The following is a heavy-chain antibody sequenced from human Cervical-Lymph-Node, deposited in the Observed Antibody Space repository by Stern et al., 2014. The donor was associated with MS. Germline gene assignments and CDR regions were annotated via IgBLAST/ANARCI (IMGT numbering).Heavy chain of an antibody. Sequence: QVQLGQSGAEVKKPGASVKVSCKASGYTFSDYHMHWVRQAPGQGLEWMGRIYPKGGDTNYAQKFQGRVTMTSDTSIGPAYMELSSLRSDDTAVYYCARDLGFGDYWGQGTLVTVSS. J-gene: IGHJ4*02. CDR1: GYTFSDYH. CDR2: IYPKGGDT. V-gene: IGHV1-2*06. CDR3: ARDLGFGDY. D-gene: IGHD2-15*01.